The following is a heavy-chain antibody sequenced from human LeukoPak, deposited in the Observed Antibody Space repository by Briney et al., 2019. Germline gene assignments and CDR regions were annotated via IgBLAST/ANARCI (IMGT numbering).Heavy chain of an antibody. J-gene: IGHJ4*02. Sequence: SETLSLTCTVSGGSISGYYWSWVRQPPGKGQEWIGYISYTGSTYYNPSLKSRVTISIDTSNNQFSLKLSSVTAADTAVHYCARANSGYFYYFDYWGQGTLVTVSS. V-gene: IGHV4-59*01. CDR2: ISYTGST. D-gene: IGHD3-22*01. CDR1: GGSISGYY. CDR3: ARANSGYFYYFDY.